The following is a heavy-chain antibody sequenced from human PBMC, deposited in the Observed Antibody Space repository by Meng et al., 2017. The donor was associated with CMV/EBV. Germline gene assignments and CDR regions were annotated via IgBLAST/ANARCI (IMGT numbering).Heavy chain of an antibody. CDR3: ARDSSGWYPHFDY. CDR1: GGSISIYY. CDR2: IYTSGST. V-gene: IGHV4-4*07. D-gene: IGHD6-19*01. J-gene: IGHJ4*02. Sequence: HQLGPGPVVVKRSKTLHLTCTVSGGSISIYYWSWIRQPAGKGLEWIGRIYTSGSTNYNPSLKSRVTMSVDTSKNQFSLKLSSVTAADTAVYYCARDSSGWYPHFDYWGQGTLVTVSS.